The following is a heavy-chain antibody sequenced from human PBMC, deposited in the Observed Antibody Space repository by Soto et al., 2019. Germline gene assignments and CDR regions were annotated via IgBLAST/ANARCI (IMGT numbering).Heavy chain of an antibody. Sequence: GGSLRLSCAASGFTFSSYSMNWVRQAPGKGLEWVSYISSSSSTIYYADSVKGRFTISRDNAKNSLYLQMNSLRDEDTAVYYCASSYDSSGYYYPEGVKYYYGMDVWGQGTTVTVSS. J-gene: IGHJ6*02. CDR3: ASSYDSSGYYYPEGVKYYYGMDV. V-gene: IGHV3-48*02. CDR2: ISSSSSTI. D-gene: IGHD3-22*01. CDR1: GFTFSSYS.